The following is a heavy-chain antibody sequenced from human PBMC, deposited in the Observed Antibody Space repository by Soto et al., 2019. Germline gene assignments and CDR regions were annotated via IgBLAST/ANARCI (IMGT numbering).Heavy chain of an antibody. CDR1: GYTFTTNG. V-gene: IGHV1-18*01. Sequence: QVQLVQSGAEVKKPGASVKVSCKAFGYTFTTNGISWVRQAPGQGLEWMGWISADTGNTNYAQKCQGRVTMPRDTSTSKVYMEMRSLRSEDTAVYFCARDRAHGLDIWGQGTMVSVS. D-gene: IGHD2-2*03. CDR3: ARDRAHGLDI. J-gene: IGHJ3*02. CDR2: ISADTGNT.